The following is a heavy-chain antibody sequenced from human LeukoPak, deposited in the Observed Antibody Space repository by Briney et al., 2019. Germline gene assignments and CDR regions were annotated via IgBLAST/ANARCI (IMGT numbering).Heavy chain of an antibody. CDR2: FYHSGTT. V-gene: IGHV4-30-2*01. J-gene: IGHJ4*02. CDR1: GGSISSGPYY. Sequence: SETLSLTCTVSGGSISSGPYYWSWIRQPPGKGLEWIGYFYHSGTTYFNPSFKSRVTISVDGSKNQFSLKLSSVTAADTAVYYCARANMVRGVIDYFDYWGQGTLVTVSS. CDR3: ARANMVRGVIDYFDY. D-gene: IGHD3-10*01.